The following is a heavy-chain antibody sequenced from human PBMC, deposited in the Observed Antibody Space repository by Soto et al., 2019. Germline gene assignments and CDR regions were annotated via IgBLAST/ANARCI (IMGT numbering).Heavy chain of an antibody. D-gene: IGHD6-19*01. CDR2: IIPILGIA. Sequence: GASVKVSCKASGGTFSSYTISWVRQAPGQGLEWMGRIIPILGIANYAQKFQGRVTITADKSTSTAYMELSSLRSEDTAVYYCASEVLYFYAGIAVAGGKRPFDYWGQGTLVTVSS. CDR1: GGTFSSYT. V-gene: IGHV1-69*02. CDR3: ASEVLYFYAGIAVAGGKRPFDY. J-gene: IGHJ4*02.